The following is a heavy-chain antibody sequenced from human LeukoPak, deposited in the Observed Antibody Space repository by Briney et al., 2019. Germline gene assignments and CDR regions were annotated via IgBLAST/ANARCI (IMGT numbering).Heavy chain of an antibody. V-gene: IGHV3-23*01. CDR1: GFSFSNYW. J-gene: IGHJ4*02. CDR3: AKEVSFWVGATGY. Sequence: PGGSLRLSCAASGFSFSNYWMSWVRQAPGKGLEWVSAISGSGGSTYYADSVKGRFTISRDNSKNTLYLQMNSLRAEDTAVYYCAKEVSFWVGATGYWGQGTLVTVSS. D-gene: IGHD1-26*01. CDR2: ISGSGGST.